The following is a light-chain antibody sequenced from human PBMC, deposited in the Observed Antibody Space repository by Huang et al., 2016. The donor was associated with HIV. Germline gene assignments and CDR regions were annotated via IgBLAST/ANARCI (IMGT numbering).Light chain of an antibody. CDR3: QQYYNTPYT. V-gene: IGKV1-NL1*01. CDR2: GAS. Sequence: EIQMTQSPSSLSASVGDRVTITCRASQGISNSVAWYQQKPGKAPKLLLFGASRLESGVPSRFSGSGSGTDYTLSISSLQPEDFATYYCQQYYNTPYTFGQGTKLEIK. CDR1: QGISNS. J-gene: IGKJ2*01.